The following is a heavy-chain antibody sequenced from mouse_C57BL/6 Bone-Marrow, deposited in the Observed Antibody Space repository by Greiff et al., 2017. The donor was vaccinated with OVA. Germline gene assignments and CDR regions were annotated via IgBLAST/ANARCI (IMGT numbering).Heavy chain of an antibody. J-gene: IGHJ3*01. CDR3: ARQAYYSPWFAY. Sequence: EVQRVESGGGLVQPGGSLKLSCAASGFTFSDYYMYWVRQTPEKRLEWVAYISNGGGSTYYPDTVKGRFTISRDNAKNTLYLQMSRLKSEDTAMYYCARQAYYSPWFAYWGQGTLVTVSA. CDR1: GFTFSDYY. V-gene: IGHV5-12*01. D-gene: IGHD2-12*01. CDR2: ISNGGGST.